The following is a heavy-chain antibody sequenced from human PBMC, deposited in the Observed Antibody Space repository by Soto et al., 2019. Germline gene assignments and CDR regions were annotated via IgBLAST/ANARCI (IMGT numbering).Heavy chain of an antibody. D-gene: IGHD2-15*01. CDR1: VYTFTSYG. V-gene: IGHV1-18*01. Sequence: GASVKVSCKASVYTFTSYGIFSVLQAPGQGLEWMGWISAYNGNTHYAQKLQGRVIITTDTSTNTADMEQRRLRSAETTVYYCARDGAASNGFYPFGQRTLVPVS. CDR3: ARDGAASNGFYP. CDR2: ISAYNGNT. J-gene: IGHJ5*01.